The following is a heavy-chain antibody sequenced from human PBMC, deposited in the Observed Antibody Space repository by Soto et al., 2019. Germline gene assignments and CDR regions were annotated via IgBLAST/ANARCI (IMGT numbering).Heavy chain of an antibody. CDR2: IYYSGST. CDR1: GGSISSSSYY. J-gene: IGHJ6*02. V-gene: IGHV4-39*01. D-gene: IGHD6-13*01. Sequence: SETLSLTCTVSGGSISSSSYYWGWIRQPPGKGLEWIGSIYYSGSTYYNPSLKSRVTISVDTSKNQFSLKLSSVTAADTAVYYCARQKAAGSFYYYGMDVWGQGTTVTVSS. CDR3: ARQKAAGSFYYYGMDV.